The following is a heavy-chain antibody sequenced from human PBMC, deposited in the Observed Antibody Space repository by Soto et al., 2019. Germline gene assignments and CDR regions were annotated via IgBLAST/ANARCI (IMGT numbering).Heavy chain of an antibody. CDR3: ARVVTVVKSFHYWSFDL. Sequence: QVQLVQSGAEVKKPGSSVKVSCKASGGTFSSYAISWVRQAPGQGLEWMGGIIPIFGTVNYAQKFQGRVTITADESTSTAYMELSSLRSEDTAVYYCARVVTVVKSFHYWSFDLWGRGTLVTVSS. CDR1: GGTFSSYA. J-gene: IGHJ2*01. D-gene: IGHD2-15*01. CDR2: IIPIFGTV. V-gene: IGHV1-69*12.